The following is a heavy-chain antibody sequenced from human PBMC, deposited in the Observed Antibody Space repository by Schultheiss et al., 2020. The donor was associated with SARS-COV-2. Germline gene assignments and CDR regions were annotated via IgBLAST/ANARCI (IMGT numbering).Heavy chain of an antibody. Sequence: SQTLSLTCTVSDGSISRYYWSWIRQPAGKGLEWIGRIYTFGTTNYNPSLESRVTISVDTSKNQFSLNLRSVTAADTAVYYCASVEMATITHNYWGHGTLVTVSS. CDR2: IYTFGTT. D-gene: IGHD5-24*01. J-gene: IGHJ4*01. V-gene: IGHV4-4*07. CDR3: ASVEMATITHNY. CDR1: DGSISRYY.